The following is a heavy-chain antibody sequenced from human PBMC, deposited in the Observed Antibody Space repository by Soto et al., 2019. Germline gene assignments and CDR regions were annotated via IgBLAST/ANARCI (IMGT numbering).Heavy chain of an antibody. Sequence: QVQLVQSGAAVKKPGSSVKVSCKASGGTFSSYAISWVRQAPGQGLEWMGGIIPISDTTHYAQKFQGRVAITADESTSTAYMELSSLRSEDSAVYYWARSQGSSTSLEIYYYYYYGMDVWGQGTTVTVSS. CDR3: ARSQGSSTSLEIYYYYYYGMDV. CDR2: IIPISDTT. CDR1: GGTFSSYA. V-gene: IGHV1-69*01. J-gene: IGHJ6*02. D-gene: IGHD2-2*01.